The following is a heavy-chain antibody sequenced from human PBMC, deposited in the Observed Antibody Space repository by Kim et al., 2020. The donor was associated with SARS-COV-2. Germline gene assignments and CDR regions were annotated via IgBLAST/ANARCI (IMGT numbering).Heavy chain of an antibody. D-gene: IGHD3-10*01. V-gene: IGHV3-21*04. CDR2: ISSSSSYI. CDR3: ASYGSGSLLGVS. J-gene: IGHJ5*02. CDR1: GFTFSSYS. Sequence: GGSLRLSCAASGFTFSSYSMNWVRQAPGKGLEWVSSISSSSSYIYYADSMKGRFTISRDNAKNSLYLQMNSLRGEDTAVYYCASYGSGSLLGVSWGQGTLVTVSS.